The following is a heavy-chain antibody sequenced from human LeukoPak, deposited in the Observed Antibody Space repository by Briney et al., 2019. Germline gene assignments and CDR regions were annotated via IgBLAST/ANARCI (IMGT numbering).Heavy chain of an antibody. CDR1: GFTVSSNY. D-gene: IGHD3-9*01. V-gene: IGHV3-53*01. CDR2: IYSGGST. Sequence: GGSLRLSCAASGFTVSSNYMSWVRQAPGKGLEWVSIIYSGGSTYYADSVKGRFTISRDNSKNTLYLQMNSLRAEDTAVYYCARLSLRPIDAFDIWGQGTMVTVSS. CDR3: ARLSLRPIDAFDI. J-gene: IGHJ3*02.